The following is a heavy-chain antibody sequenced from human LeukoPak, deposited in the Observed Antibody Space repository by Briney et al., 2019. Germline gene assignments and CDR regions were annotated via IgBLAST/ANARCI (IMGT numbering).Heavy chain of an antibody. D-gene: IGHD3-10*01. J-gene: IGHJ6*03. CDR1: GYTFTSYD. Sequence: GASVTVSYTASGYTFTSYDINWVRQATGQGLEWRGWMNPNRGNTGYAQKFQGRVTMTRNTSISTAYMELSSLRSEDTAVYYCAIRYGSGEKYYYYYYMDVWGKGTTVTVSS. CDR2: MNPNRGNT. CDR3: AIRYGSGEKYYYYYYMDV. V-gene: IGHV1-8*01.